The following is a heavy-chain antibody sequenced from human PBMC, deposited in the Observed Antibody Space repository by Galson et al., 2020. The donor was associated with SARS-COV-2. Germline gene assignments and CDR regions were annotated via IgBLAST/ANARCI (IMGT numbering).Heavy chain of an antibody. J-gene: IGHJ4*02. V-gene: IGHV1-46*01. CDR1: GYTFTSYY. D-gene: IGHD2-2*01. CDR3: ARAGGEVVPAAMYCDY. Sequence: ASVKVSCKASGYTFTSYYMHWVRQAPGQGLEWMGIINPSGGSTSYAQKFQGRVTMTRDTSTSTVYMELSSLRSEDTAVYYCARAGGEVVPAAMYCDYWGQGTLVTVSS. CDR2: INPSGGST.